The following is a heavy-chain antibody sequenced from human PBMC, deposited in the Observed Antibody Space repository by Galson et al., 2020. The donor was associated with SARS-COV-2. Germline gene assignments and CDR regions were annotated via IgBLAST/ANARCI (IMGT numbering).Heavy chain of an antibody. Sequence: GESLKISCAASGFTFNGHAMHWIRQAPGKGLEWVAQIFYDGSDKYYVDSVKGRFTISRDDSENTVYLQMNNLRADDSAVYFCARDGQSSSGWAFDYWGQGTLVTVSS. D-gene: IGHD6-19*01. CDR1: GFTFNGHA. V-gene: IGHV3-33*01. CDR3: ARDGQSSSGWAFDY. CDR2: IFYDGSDK. J-gene: IGHJ4*02.